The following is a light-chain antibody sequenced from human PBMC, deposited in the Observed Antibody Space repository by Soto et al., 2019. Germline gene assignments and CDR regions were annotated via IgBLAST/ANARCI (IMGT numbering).Light chain of an antibody. CDR3: ISYAGSNTFV. J-gene: IGLJ1*01. V-gene: IGLV2-8*01. CDR1: SSDVGGYKY. CDR2: EVN. Sequence: QSALTQPPSASGSPGQSVTISCTGTSSDVGGYKYVSWYQQHPGKAPKLMIYEVNKRTSGVPDRFSGSKSGNTASLTVSGLQAEDEADYYCISYAGSNTFVFGTGTKLTVL.